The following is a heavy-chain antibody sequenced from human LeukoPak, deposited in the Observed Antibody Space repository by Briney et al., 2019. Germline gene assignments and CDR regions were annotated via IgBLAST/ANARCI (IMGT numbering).Heavy chain of an antibody. CDR2: ISGSGGST. CDR3: AKVRQYCSSTSCYAFFDY. V-gene: IGHV3-23*01. Sequence: GGSLRLSCAASGFTFSSYAMSWVRQAPGKGLEWVSAISGSGGSTYYADSVKGRFTISRDNSKNTLYLQMNSLRAEDTAVYYCAKVRQYCSSTSCYAFFDYWGQGTLATVSS. CDR1: GFTFSSYA. D-gene: IGHD2-2*01. J-gene: IGHJ4*02.